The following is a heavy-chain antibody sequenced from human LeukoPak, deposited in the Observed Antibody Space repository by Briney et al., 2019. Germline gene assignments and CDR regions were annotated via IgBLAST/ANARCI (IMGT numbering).Heavy chain of an antibody. J-gene: IGHJ5*02. CDR2: ISYSGST. CDR3: AREPGFDSSGYLNWFDH. CDR1: GGSISSYY. V-gene: IGHV4-59*01. D-gene: IGHD3-22*01. Sequence: PSETLSLTCTVSGGSISSYYWSWIRQPPGKGLEWIACISYSGSTKYNPSLKSRVTISVGTSKNQLSLKLSSVTAADTAVYYCAREPGFDSSGYLNWFDHWGQGTLVTVSS.